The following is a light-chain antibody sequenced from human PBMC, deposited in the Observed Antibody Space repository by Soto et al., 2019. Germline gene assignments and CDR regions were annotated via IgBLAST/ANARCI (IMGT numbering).Light chain of an antibody. Sequence: DIVMTQSPDSLAVSLGERATINCKSSQSVLYSSNNKNYLAWYQQKPGQPPKLLIYWASTRESGVPDRFSGSGSGTDFTLTISSLQAEDVAVYYCQKYYSTSFTFGPGTKVDIK. J-gene: IGKJ3*01. CDR1: QSVLYSSNNKNY. CDR3: QKYYSTSFT. V-gene: IGKV4-1*01. CDR2: WAS.